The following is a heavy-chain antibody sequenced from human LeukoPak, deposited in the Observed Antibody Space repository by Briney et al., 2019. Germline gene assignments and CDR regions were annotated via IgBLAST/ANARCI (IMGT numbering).Heavy chain of an antibody. V-gene: IGHV1-46*01. CDR1: GYTFTSYY. CDR3: ARERFGLRFLEWLPGQLDY. Sequence: ASVKVSCKASGYTFTSYYMHWVRQAPGQGLEWMGIINPSGGSTSYAQKFQGRVTMTRDTSTSTVYMELSSLRSEDTAVYYCARERFGLRFLEWLPGQLDYWGQGTLVTVSS. CDR2: INPSGGST. D-gene: IGHD3-3*01. J-gene: IGHJ4*02.